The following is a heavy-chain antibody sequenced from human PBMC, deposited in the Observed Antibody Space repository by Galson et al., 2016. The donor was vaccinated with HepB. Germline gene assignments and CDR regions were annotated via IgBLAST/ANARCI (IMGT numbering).Heavy chain of an antibody. J-gene: IGHJ4*02. D-gene: IGHD6-19*01. CDR2: ISSSSSYI. Sequence: SLRLSCAASGFTFSSYSMNWVRQAPGKGLEWVSSISSSSSYIYYADSVKGRFTISRDNAKSSLYLQMSSLRAEDTAVYFCAKPQGPFIAVAGAGGFDYWGQGTLVTVSS. V-gene: IGHV3-21*04. CDR1: GFTFSSYS. CDR3: AKPQGPFIAVAGAGGFDY.